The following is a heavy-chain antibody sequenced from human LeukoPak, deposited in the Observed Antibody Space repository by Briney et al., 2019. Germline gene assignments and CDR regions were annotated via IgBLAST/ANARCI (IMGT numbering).Heavy chain of an antibody. CDR2: IGGSGDTT. J-gene: IGHJ4*02. CDR1: GFNFRSYA. V-gene: IGHV3-23*01. Sequence: GESLRLSCAASGFNFRSYAMSWVRQVPGKGLEWVSAIGGSGDTTFYADSVKGRFTISRDNSKSTLFLQMNSLRVEDTAVYYCARDQYYFDQWGQGTLVTVSS. CDR3: ARDQYYFDQ.